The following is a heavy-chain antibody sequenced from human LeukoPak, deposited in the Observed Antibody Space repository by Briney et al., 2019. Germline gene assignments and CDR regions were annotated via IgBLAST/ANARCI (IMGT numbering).Heavy chain of an antibody. V-gene: IGHV4-59*01. Sequence: LETLSLTCTVSGVSISSYYWSWIRQPPGKGLEWIGYIYYSGSTNYNPSLKSRVTISVDTSKNQFSLKLSSVTAADTAVYYCARDSMVRGVDYWGQGTLVTVSS. J-gene: IGHJ4*02. D-gene: IGHD3-10*01. CDR1: GVSISSYY. CDR2: IYYSGST. CDR3: ARDSMVRGVDY.